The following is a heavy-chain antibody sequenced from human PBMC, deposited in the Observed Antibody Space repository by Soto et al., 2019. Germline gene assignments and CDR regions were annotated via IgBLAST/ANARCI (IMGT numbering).Heavy chain of an antibody. J-gene: IGHJ5*02. D-gene: IGHD3-16*01. CDR1: GYSFTNND. CDR2: MNPGSGDT. CDR3: ARMATFGSLNWFDP. Sequence: ASVTVSCQASGYSFTNNDVSWVRQATGQGLEWTGWMNPGSGDTGYAQKFQGRVTMTRDISIATAYMELSSLRSDDTAIYYCARMATFGSLNWFDPWGQGTLVTVSS. V-gene: IGHV1-8*01.